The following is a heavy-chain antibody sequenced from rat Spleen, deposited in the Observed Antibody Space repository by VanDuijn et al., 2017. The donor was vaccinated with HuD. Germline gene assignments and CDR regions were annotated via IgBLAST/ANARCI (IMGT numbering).Heavy chain of an antibody. V-gene: IGHV5-29*01. Sequence: EVQLVESGGGLVQPSRSLKLSCAASGFIFSDHYVAWVRQAPTKGLEWVATINYDGRSTYYRDSVRGRFTISRDNAKSALYLQMDSLRSEDTATYYCTTDIYYDGTYYPGGFDYWGQGVMVTVSS. CDR1: GFIFSDHY. CDR2: INYDGRST. D-gene: IGHD1-12*02. CDR3: TTDIYYDGTYYPGGFDY. J-gene: IGHJ2*01.